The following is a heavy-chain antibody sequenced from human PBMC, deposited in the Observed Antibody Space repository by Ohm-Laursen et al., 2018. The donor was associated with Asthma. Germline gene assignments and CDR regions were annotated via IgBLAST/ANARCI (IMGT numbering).Heavy chain of an antibody. CDR3: ARKAGSCIVSTCYSLDF. D-gene: IGHD2-15*01. V-gene: IGHV1-69*01. J-gene: IGHJ4*02. CDR2: LNSVFGTS. CDR1: GGPFSTSV. Sequence: SSVKVSCKSLGGPFSTSVFGWVRQASGQGLEWLGGLNSVFGTSTYAQKFHDRFTITADEYTSTVNMTLSSLTSEDTAVYYCARKAGSCIVSTCYSLDFWGQGTLVTVSS.